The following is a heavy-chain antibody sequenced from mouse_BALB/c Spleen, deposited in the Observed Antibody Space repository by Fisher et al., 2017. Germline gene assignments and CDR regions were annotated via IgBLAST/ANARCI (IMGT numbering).Heavy chain of an antibody. CDR3: ARFERSFDV. Sequence: KFKGKATITADTSSNTAYLQLSSLTSEDTAVYYCARFERSFDVWGAGTTVTVSS. J-gene: IGHJ1*01. V-gene: IGHV14-2*02.